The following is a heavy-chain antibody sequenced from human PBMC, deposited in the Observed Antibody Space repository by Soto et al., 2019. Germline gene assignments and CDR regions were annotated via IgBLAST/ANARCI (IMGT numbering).Heavy chain of an antibody. D-gene: IGHD5-18*01. CDR3: ARQWIQLWLGNWFDP. CDR2: LYYSGST. Sequence: QLQLQESGPGLVKPSETLSLTCTVSGGSISSSSYYWGWIRQPPGKGLEWIGSLYYSGSTYYNPSLKSRVTISVDTSKNQFSLKLSSVTAADTAVYYCARQWIQLWLGNWFDPWGQGTLVTVSS. CDR1: GGSISSSSYY. V-gene: IGHV4-39*01. J-gene: IGHJ5*02.